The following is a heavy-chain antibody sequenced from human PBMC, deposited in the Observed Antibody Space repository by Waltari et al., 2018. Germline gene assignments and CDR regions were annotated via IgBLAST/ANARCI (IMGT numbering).Heavy chain of an antibody. CDR3: AISPYYDILTGYYISHYFDY. CDR1: GYTFTSYA. J-gene: IGHJ4*02. CDR2: INTNTGNP. D-gene: IGHD3-9*01. Sequence: QVQLVQSGSELKKPGASVKVSCKASGYTFTSYAMNWVRQAPGHGLEWMGWINTNTGNPTYAQGFTGRFVFSLDTSVSTAYLQISSLKAEDTAVYYCAISPYYDILTGYYISHYFDYWGQGTLVTVSS. V-gene: IGHV7-4-1*02.